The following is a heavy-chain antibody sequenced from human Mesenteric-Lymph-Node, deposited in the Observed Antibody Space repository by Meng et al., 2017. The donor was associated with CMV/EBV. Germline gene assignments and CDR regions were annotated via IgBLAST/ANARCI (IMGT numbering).Heavy chain of an antibody. Sequence: GESLKISCAAFGFTFRSYAMYWVRHAPGKGLEWVAVIWYDGSNKYYGDSVKGRFTISRDNSQNMVYLQMDSLRTEDTAVYSCAKESSSWYCPDHWGQGTLVTVSS. CDR3: AKESSSWYCPDH. D-gene: IGHD6-13*01. CDR2: IWYDGSNK. CDR1: GFTFRSYA. V-gene: IGHV3-30*02. J-gene: IGHJ5*02.